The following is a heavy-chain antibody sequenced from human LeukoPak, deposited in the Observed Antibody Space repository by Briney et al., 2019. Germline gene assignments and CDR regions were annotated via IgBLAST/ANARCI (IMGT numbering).Heavy chain of an antibody. CDR1: GFTFSSYW. D-gene: IGHD3-22*01. CDR2: IKQDGSEK. Sequence: LTGGSLRLSCAASGFTFSSYWMSWVRQAPGKGLEWVANIKQDGSEKYYVDSVKGRFTISRDNAKNSLYLQMNSLRAEDTAVYYCAKDVAMIVVVTDYWGQGTLVTVSS. V-gene: IGHV3-7*03. J-gene: IGHJ4*02. CDR3: AKDVAMIVVVTDY.